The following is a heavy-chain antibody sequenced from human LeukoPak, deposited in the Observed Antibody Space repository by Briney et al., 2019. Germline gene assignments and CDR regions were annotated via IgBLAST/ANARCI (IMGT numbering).Heavy chain of an antibody. CDR2: IYYSGST. Sequence: KTSETLSLTCTVSGGSIGSGGYYWSWIRKHPGKGLEWIGYIYYSGSTYYNPSLKSRVTISVDTSKNQFSLKLSSVTAADTAVYYCAKDLYDSSGYYLIGDYWGQGTLVTVSS. V-gene: IGHV4-31*03. D-gene: IGHD3-22*01. J-gene: IGHJ4*02. CDR1: GGSIGSGGYY. CDR3: AKDLYDSSGYYLIGDY.